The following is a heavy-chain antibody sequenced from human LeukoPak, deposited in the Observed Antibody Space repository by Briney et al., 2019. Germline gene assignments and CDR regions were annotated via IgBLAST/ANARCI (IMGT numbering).Heavy chain of an antibody. CDR1: GFTFSSYA. Sequence: GSLRLSCAASGFTFSSYAMSWVRQAPGKGLEWVSAISGSGGSTYYADSVKGRFTISRDNSKNTLYLQMNSLRAEDTAVYYCAKVPGYYYDSSGFWIDYWGQGTLVTVSS. V-gene: IGHV3-23*01. D-gene: IGHD3-22*01. CDR3: AKVPGYYYDSSGFWIDY. CDR2: ISGSGGST. J-gene: IGHJ4*02.